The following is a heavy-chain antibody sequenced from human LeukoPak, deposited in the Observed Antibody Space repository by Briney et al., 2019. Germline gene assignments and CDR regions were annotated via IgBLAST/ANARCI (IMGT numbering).Heavy chain of an antibody. D-gene: IGHD4-17*01. J-gene: IGHJ4*02. CDR2: ISSSGSTI. CDR1: GFTFSDQY. CDR3: ARDRYGDFKADY. Sequence: GGPLRLSCAASGFTFSDQYMSWIRHAPGKGLEWVSYISSSGSTIYYADAVKGRFTISRDNAKNSLYLQMNSLRAEDTAVYYCARDRYGDFKADYWGQGTLVTVSS. V-gene: IGHV3-11*01.